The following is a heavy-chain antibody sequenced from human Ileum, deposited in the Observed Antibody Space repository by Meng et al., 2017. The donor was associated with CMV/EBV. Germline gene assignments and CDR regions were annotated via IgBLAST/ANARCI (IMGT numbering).Heavy chain of an antibody. CDR1: GGSFSGYY. V-gene: IGHV4-34*01. Sequence: QVQLQGWGAGPLKPSETLSLTCAVYGGSFSGYYWSWIRQVPGKGLEWIGEFNHYGSTNYNPSLKSRVTISVDTSKNQFSLNLSSVTAADTAVYYCASGKSNLEYWGQGTLVTVSS. CDR2: FNHYGST. D-gene: IGHD4-11*01. CDR3: ASGKSNLEY. J-gene: IGHJ4*02.